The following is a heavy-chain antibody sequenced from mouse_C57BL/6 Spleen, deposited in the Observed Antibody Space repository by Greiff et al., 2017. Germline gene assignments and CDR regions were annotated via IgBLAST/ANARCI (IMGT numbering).Heavy chain of an antibody. Sequence: EVMLVESGGGLVQPGGSMKLSCAASGFTFSDAWMDWVRQSPEKGLEWVAEIRNKANNHATYYAESVKGRFTISRDDSKSSVYLQMNSLRAEDTGIYYCTRRNWDEDAMDYWGQGTSVTVSS. D-gene: IGHD4-1*01. J-gene: IGHJ4*01. CDR2: IRNKANNHAT. CDR3: TRRNWDEDAMDY. CDR1: GFTFSDAW. V-gene: IGHV6-6*01.